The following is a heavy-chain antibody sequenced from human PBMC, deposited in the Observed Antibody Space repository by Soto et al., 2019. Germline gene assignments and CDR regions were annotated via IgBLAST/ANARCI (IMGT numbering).Heavy chain of an antibody. D-gene: IGHD6-19*01. Sequence: QVQLVESGGGVVQPGGSLILSCSASRFTLSNCGMHWVRQAPGRGLEWVAMISYDGNEKHYIDSVKGRLTISRDDSKNTMYLQKNSLRTEDTAVYYCAKDLYTSGWYNYFAPWGQGNRVTVSS. J-gene: IGHJ5*02. CDR2: ISYDGNEK. CDR3: AKDLYTSGWYNYFAP. V-gene: IGHV3-30*18. CDR1: RFTLSNCG.